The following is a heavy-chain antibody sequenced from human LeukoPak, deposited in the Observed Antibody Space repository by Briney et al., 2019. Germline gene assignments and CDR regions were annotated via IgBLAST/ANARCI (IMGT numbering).Heavy chain of an antibody. V-gene: IGHV4-4*07. J-gene: IGHJ4*02. CDR1: GGSISSYY. D-gene: IGHD6-19*01. CDR2: IYTSGST. CDR3: AALRYSSPLNYC. Sequence: SETLSLTCTVSGGSISSYYWSWIRQPAGKGLEWIGRIYTSGSTNYNPSLKSRVTMSVDTSKNQFSLKLSSVTAADTAVYYCAALRYSSPLNYCWGQGTLVTVSS.